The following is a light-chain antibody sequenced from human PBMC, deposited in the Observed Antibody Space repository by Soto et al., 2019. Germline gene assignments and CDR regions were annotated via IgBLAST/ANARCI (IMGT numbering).Light chain of an antibody. CDR3: QKYSSVPV. CDR2: AAS. Sequence: DLQMTQSPTSLSASVGDRVTITCRASQGIRNFVAWYQQKPGKAPKLLIYAASTLQSGVPSRFSHSGSGTDFTLTTNSLQPEDVATYSCQKYSSVPVFGPGTKVAIK. V-gene: IGKV1-27*01. CDR1: QGIRNF. J-gene: IGKJ3*01.